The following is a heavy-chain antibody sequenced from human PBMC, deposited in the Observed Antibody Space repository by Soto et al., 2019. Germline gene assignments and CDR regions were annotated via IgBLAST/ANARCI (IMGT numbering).Heavy chain of an antibody. Sequence: EVQLVESGGGLVQPGGSLRVSWAASGFSVSSNYMSWVRQAPGKGLECVSLIYSGGSTYYADSVKGRFTISRHNFNNTLYLQMNSLRSDDTAVYYCATRSVTAPRWGQGTLVTVSS. CDR3: ATRSVTAPR. V-gene: IGHV3-53*04. D-gene: IGHD4-17*01. CDR1: GFSVSSNY. CDR2: IYSGGST. J-gene: IGHJ4*02.